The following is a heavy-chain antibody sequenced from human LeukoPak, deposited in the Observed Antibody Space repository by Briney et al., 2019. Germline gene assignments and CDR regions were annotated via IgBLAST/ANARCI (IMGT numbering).Heavy chain of an antibody. J-gene: IGHJ5*02. V-gene: IGHV3-48*01. CDR2: ISISSSTI. CDR1: GFTFSSYT. CDR3: ARGPPLFDP. Sequence: GGSLRLSCAVSGFTFSSYTMNWVRQAPGKGLEWISYISISSSTIYYADSVKGRFTISRDNAKNPLYLQMNSLRAEDTAVYYCARGPPLFDPWGQGTLVTVSS.